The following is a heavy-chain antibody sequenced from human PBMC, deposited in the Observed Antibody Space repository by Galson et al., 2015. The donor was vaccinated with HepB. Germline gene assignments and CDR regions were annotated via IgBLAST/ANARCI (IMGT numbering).Heavy chain of an antibody. J-gene: IGHJ6*02. CDR1: GFTFSNAW. D-gene: IGHD3-10*01. CDR3: TTPVRGVIGYYYYCGMDV. V-gene: IGHV3-15*07. CDR2: IKSKTDGGTT. Sequence: SLRLSCAASGFTFSNAWMNWVRQAPGKGLEWVGRIKSKTDGGTTDYAAPVKGRFTISRDDSKNTLYLQMNSLKTEDTAVYYCTTPVRGVIGYYYYCGMDVWGQGTTVTVSS.